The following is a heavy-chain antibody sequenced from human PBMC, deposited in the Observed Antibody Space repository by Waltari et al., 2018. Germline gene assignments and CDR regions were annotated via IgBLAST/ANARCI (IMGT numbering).Heavy chain of an antibody. J-gene: IGHJ4*02. Sequence: EVQLVESGGGLVQPGGSLRLSCVASGFILSNYWMHLVRQAPGKGLEWVAHIKPDGSQTDYVDSVKGRFAISRDNARNSLYLQMNSLRADDTAIYYCARDPARRADYWGQGTLVTVSS. CDR3: ARDPARRADY. CDR2: IKPDGSQT. CDR1: GFILSNYW. V-gene: IGHV3-7*01.